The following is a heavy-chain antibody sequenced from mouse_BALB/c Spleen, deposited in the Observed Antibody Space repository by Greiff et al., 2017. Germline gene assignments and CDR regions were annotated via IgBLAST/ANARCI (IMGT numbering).Heavy chain of an antibody. V-gene: IGHV3-8*02. CDR2: ISYSGST. Sequence: EVKLQESGPSLVKPSQTLSLTCSVTGDSITSGYWNWIRKFPGNKLEYMGYISYSGSTYYNPSLKSRISITRDTSKNQYYLQLNSVTTEDTATYYCARALYYDYDGRDYYAMDYWGQGTSVTVSS. CDR1: GDSITSGY. J-gene: IGHJ4*01. D-gene: IGHD2-4*01. CDR3: ARALYYDYDGRDYYAMDY.